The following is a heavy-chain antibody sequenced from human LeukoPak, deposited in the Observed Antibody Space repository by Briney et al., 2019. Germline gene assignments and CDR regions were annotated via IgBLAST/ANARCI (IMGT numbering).Heavy chain of an antibody. Sequence: GGSLRLSCVASGFTFNNYWMSWVRQAPGKGLEWVANIKEDGSEKYFVDSVKGRFTISRDNAKNSLYLQMNSLRAEDTAVYYCARGPMVRTNLFDYWGQGTLVTVSS. CDR2: IKEDGSEK. J-gene: IGHJ4*02. D-gene: IGHD3-10*01. CDR1: GFTFNNYW. CDR3: ARGPMVRTNLFDY. V-gene: IGHV3-7*01.